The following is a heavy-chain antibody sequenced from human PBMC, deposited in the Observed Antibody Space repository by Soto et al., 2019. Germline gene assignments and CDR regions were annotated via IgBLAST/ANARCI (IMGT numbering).Heavy chain of an antibody. CDR2: IYYSGST. Sequence: SETLSLTCTVSGGSISSYYWSWIRQPPGKGLEWIGYIYYSGSTNYNPSLKSRVTISVDTSKNQFSLKLSSVTAADTAVYYCARDLPGGYMDVWGKGTTVTVSS. CDR3: ARDLPGGYMDV. J-gene: IGHJ6*03. CDR1: GGSISSYY. D-gene: IGHD3-10*01. V-gene: IGHV4-59*01.